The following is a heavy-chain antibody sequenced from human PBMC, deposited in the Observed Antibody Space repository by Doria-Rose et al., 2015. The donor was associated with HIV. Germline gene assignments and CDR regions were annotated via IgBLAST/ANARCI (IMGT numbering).Heavy chain of an antibody. Sequence: QVQLVQSGPGLVKPPETLSLTCNVSGASVSSRGYYWNWIRQVPGKGLESLGYTYYTGTSDYSPSLKSRLNMAVDTSKNQFSLKLSFVTVADTAVYYCARMGSYRELDYWGQGALVIVSA. CDR3: ARMGSYRELDY. D-gene: IGHD3-3*01. V-gene: IGHV4-31*03. CDR2: TYYTGTS. J-gene: IGHJ4*02. CDR1: GASVSSRGYY.